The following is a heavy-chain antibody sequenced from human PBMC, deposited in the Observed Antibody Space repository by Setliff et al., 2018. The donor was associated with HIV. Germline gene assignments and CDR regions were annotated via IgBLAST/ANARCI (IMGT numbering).Heavy chain of an antibody. D-gene: IGHD3-9*01. V-gene: IGHV1-69*06. CDR1: GGTFGGSSA. Sequence: ASVKVSCKTSGGTFGGSSAINWVRQAPGQGLEWVGRVVPVFNTVNYAQLFQDRITISADKSTSTAYMELSNLRSNDTAVYYCARSGYFDSSAEFWGQGTLVTVSS. J-gene: IGHJ4*02. CDR3: ARSGYFDSSAEF. CDR2: VVPVFNTV.